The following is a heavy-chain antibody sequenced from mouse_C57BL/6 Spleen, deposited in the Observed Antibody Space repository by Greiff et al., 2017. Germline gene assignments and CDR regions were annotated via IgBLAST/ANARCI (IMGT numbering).Heavy chain of an antibody. V-gene: IGHV14-3*01. CDR1: GFNIKNTY. CDR3: PSDTTVESGY. CDR2: IYPANGTT. D-gene: IGHD1-1*01. Sequence: VHVQQSVAELVRPGASVKLSCTASGFNIKNTYMHWVKQRPEQGLEWIGTIYPANGTTKYAPKFQGKATITADTSSNTAYLQLSSLTSEDAAIYCSPSDTTVESGYWGQGTTLTVSS. J-gene: IGHJ2*01.